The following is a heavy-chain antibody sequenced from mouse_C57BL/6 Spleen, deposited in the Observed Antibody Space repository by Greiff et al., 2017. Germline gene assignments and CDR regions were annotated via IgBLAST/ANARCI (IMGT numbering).Heavy chain of an antibody. V-gene: IGHV1-72*01. CDR2: IDPNSGGT. J-gene: IGHJ2*01. CDR3: AREDYNGSSGFDY. D-gene: IGHD1-1*01. CDR1: GYTFTSYW. Sequence: VQLQQPGAELVKPGASVKLSCKASGYTFTSYWMHWVKQRPGRGLEWIGRIDPNSGGTKYNEKFKSKATLTVDKPSSTAYMQLSSLTSEDSAVYYCAREDYNGSSGFDYWGQGTTLTVSS.